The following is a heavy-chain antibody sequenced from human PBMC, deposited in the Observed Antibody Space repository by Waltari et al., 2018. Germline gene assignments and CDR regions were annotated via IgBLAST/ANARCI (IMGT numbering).Heavy chain of an antibody. V-gene: IGHV4-39*01. Sequence: QLQLQESGPGLVKPSETLSLTCTVSGGSISSSSYYWGWIRQPPGKGLEWIGSIYYSGSTDYNPSLKMRGTIAVDTSKNQVSLKLSSGTAADTAVYYCASLEEPTAGLKSDYWGQGTLVTVSS. CDR2: IYYSGST. CDR3: ASLEEPTAGLKSDY. CDR1: GGSISSSSYY. D-gene: IGHD4-17*01. J-gene: IGHJ4*02.